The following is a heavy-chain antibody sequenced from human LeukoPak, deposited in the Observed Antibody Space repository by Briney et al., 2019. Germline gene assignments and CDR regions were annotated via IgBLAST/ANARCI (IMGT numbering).Heavy chain of an antibody. Sequence: GALRLSCAASGFTFSNYGMNWVRQAPGKGLEWLSAISGIGGSTYYADSVKGRFTISRDNSKNTLYLQMNSLRAEDTAIFYCAKDRLRYCSGGGCYSPVDYWGQGTLVTVSS. J-gene: IGHJ4*02. CDR2: ISGIGGST. CDR1: GFTFSNYG. V-gene: IGHV3-23*01. CDR3: AKDRLRYCSGGGCYSPVDY. D-gene: IGHD2-15*01.